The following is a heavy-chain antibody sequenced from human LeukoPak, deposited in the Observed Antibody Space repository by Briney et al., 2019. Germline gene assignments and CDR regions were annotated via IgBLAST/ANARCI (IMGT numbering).Heavy chain of an antibody. J-gene: IGHJ4*02. V-gene: IGHV3-21*01. CDR1: GFTFSAYT. Sequence: GGSLRLSCAASGFTFSAYTVSWVRQAPGKGLEWVSSITSSGPHTYYADSVKGRFTVSRDNAKNSLYLQMNSLGAEDTAVYYCARIIGSGGSGSYYYLDYGGQGTLVTVSS. CDR2: ITSSGPHT. CDR3: ARIIGSGGSGSYYYLDY. D-gene: IGHD3-10*01.